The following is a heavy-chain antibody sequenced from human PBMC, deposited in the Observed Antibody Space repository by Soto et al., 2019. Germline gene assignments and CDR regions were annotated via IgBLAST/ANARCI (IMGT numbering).Heavy chain of an antibody. CDR1: GGTFSSYA. D-gene: IGHD3-10*01. CDR2: IIPIFGTA. Sequence: QVQLVQSGAEVKKPGSSVKVSCKASGGTFSSYAISWVRQAPGQGLEWMGGIIPIFGTANYAQKFQGRVTITADKSTSTAYMELSSLRSEDTAVYYCARHYYGSGSPTTYYYYYGMDVWGQGTTVTVSS. CDR3: ARHYYGSGSPTTYYYYYGMDV. J-gene: IGHJ6*02. V-gene: IGHV1-69*06.